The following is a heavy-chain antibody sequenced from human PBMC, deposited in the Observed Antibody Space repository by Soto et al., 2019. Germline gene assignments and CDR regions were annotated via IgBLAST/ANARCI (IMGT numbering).Heavy chain of an antibody. CDR2: ISSSGSTI. CDR3: ARGGVAYYDFWSGYSDAFDI. D-gene: IGHD3-3*01. V-gene: IGHV3-48*04. J-gene: IGHJ3*02. Sequence: VGSLRLSCAASGFTFSSYAMNWVRQAPGKGLEWVSYISSSGSTIYYADSVKGRFTISRDNAKNSLYLQMNSLRAEDTAVYYCARGGVAYYDFWSGYSDAFDIWGQGTMVTVSS. CDR1: GFTFSSYA.